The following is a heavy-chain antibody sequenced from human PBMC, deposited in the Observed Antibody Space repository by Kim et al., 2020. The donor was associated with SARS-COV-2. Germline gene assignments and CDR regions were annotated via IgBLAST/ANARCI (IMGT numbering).Heavy chain of an antibody. V-gene: IGHV1-46*01. D-gene: IGHD2-15*01. J-gene: IGHJ6*02. Sequence: ASVKVSCKASGYTFTSYYMHWVRQAPGQGLEWMGIINPSGGSTSYAQKFQGRVTMTRDTSTSTVYMELSSLRSEDTAVYYCARGDLNCSGGSCYPGYYYYYGMDVWGQGTTVTVSS. CDR2: INPSGGST. CDR1: GYTFTSYY. CDR3: ARGDLNCSGGSCYPGYYYYYGMDV.